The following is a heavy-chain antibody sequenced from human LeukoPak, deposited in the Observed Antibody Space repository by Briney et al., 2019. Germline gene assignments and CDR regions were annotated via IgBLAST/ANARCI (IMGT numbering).Heavy chain of an antibody. CDR2: IKQDGSEI. J-gene: IGHJ4*02. CDR3: ARKLAAAGSFDS. CDR1: GFTFSGYW. V-gene: IGHV3-7*04. D-gene: IGHD6-13*01. Sequence: GGSLRLSCAASGFTFSGYWMSWVRQAPGKGLEWVANIKQDGSEIYYLDSLKGRFTISRDNANNSLYLQMNSLSAEDTAVYFCARKLAAAGSFDSWGQGTLVTVSS.